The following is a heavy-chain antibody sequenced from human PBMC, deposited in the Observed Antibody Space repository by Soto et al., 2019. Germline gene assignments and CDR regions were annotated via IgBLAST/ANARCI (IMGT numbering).Heavy chain of an antibody. CDR2: ISYDGSNK. CDR3: ARDRRMRWWWPGYNWFDP. D-gene: IGHD2-21*01. V-gene: IGHV3-30-3*01. Sequence: QVQLVESGGGVVQPGRSLRLSCAASGFTFSSYAMHWVRQAPGKGLEWVAVISYDGSNKYYADSVKGRFTISRDNSKNTLYLQMNSLGAEDTAVYYCARDRRMRWWWPGYNWFDPWGQGTLVTVSS. CDR1: GFTFSSYA. J-gene: IGHJ5*02.